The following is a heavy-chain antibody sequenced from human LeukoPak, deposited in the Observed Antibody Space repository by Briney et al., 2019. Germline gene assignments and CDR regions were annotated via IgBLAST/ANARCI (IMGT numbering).Heavy chain of an antibody. J-gene: IGHJ5*02. CDR1: GYKFPTYW. CDR3: ARLIAYYDSSGSSWFDP. CDR2: IYPGDSDT. Sequence: GESLKISCKGSGYKFPTYWIGWVRQMPGKGLEWMGIIYPGDSDTRYSPSFQGQVTISADKSISTAYLQWSSLKASDTAMYYCARLIAYYDSSGSSWFDPWGQGTLVTVSS. V-gene: IGHV5-51*01. D-gene: IGHD3-22*01.